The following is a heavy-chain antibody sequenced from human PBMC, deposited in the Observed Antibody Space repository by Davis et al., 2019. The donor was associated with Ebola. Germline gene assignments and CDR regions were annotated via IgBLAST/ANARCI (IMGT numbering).Heavy chain of an antibody. CDR1: GGSISSGGYS. CDR3: ARDVATIYVCYFDY. V-gene: IGHV4-30-2*01. Sequence: SETLSLTCAVSGGSISSGGYSWSWIRQPPGKGLEWIGEIYHSGSTNYNPSLKSRVTISVDKSKNQFSLKLSSVTAADTAVYYCARDVATIYVCYFDYWGQGTLVTVSS. J-gene: IGHJ4*02. CDR2: IYHSGST. D-gene: IGHD5-12*01.